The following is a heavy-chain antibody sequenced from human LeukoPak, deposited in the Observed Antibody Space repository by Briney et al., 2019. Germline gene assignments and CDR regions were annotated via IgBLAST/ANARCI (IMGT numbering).Heavy chain of an antibody. CDR1: GYTFTSSY. D-gene: IGHD2-2*01. CDR3: ARRIVVPATYYYYYYGMDV. J-gene: IGHJ6*02. V-gene: IGHV1-46*01. CDR2: VNPSVGST. Sequence: ASVKVSCKASGYTFTSSYIHWVRQAPGQGLGWMGVVNPSVGSTTYAQKFQGRVTMTRDTSTSTVYMELSSLRSEDTAVYYCARRIVVPATYYYYYYGMDVWGQGTTVTVSS.